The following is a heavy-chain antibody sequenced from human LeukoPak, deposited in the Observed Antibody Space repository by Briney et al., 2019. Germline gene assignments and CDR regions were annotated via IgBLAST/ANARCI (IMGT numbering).Heavy chain of an antibody. CDR3: ARDGKYGDYTVEFDY. Sequence: PGGSLRLSCAASGFTFSSYGMHWVRQAPGKGLEWVAVISYDGSNEYYADSVKGRFTISRDNAKNSLYLQMNSLRAEDTAVYYCARDGKYGDYTVEFDYWGQGTLVTVSS. J-gene: IGHJ4*02. CDR1: GFTFSSYG. V-gene: IGHV3-30*03. D-gene: IGHD4-17*01. CDR2: ISYDGSNE.